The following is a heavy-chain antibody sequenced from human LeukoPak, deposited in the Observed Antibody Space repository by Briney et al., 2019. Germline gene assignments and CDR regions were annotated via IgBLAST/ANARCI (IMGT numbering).Heavy chain of an antibody. V-gene: IGHV4-4*08. CDR2: IYTSGST. Sequence: KPSETLSLTCTVSGGSISGHYWSWIRQPPGKGLVWIGYIYTSGSTNYYPSLRSRLTISVDTSKNQFSLKLSSVTAADTAVYYCARPVLYCSGGSCYPNYFDPWGQGTLVTVSS. J-gene: IGHJ5*02. CDR3: ARPVLYCSGGSCYPNYFDP. D-gene: IGHD2-15*01. CDR1: GGSISGHY.